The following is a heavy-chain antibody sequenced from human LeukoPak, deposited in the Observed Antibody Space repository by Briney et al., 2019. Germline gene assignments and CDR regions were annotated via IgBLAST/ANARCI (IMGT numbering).Heavy chain of an antibody. CDR1: GYTFTGYY. J-gene: IGHJ3*02. D-gene: IGHD3-22*01. Sequence: ASVKVSCKASGYTFTGYYMHWVRQAPGQGLEWMGWINPNSGGTNYAQKFQGRVTMTRDTSISTAYMELSRLRSDDTAVYYCARDRVTYYYDSSGGTDAFDIWGQGTMVTVSS. CDR2: INPNSGGT. V-gene: IGHV1-2*02. CDR3: ARDRVTYYYDSSGGTDAFDI.